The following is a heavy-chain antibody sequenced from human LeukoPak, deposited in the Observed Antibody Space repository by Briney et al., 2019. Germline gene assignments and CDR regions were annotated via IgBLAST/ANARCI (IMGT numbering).Heavy chain of an antibody. CDR1: GFTFSSYA. V-gene: IGHV3-30-3*01. D-gene: IGHD2-15*01. J-gene: IGHJ3*02. Sequence: GGSLRLSCAASGFTFSSYAMHWVRQAPGKGLEWVAVMSYDGSNKYYADSVKGRFTISRDNSKNTLYLQMNSLRAEDTAVYYCARVGCSGGSCFPGDAFDIWGQGTMVTVSS. CDR3: ARVGCSGGSCFPGDAFDI. CDR2: MSYDGSNK.